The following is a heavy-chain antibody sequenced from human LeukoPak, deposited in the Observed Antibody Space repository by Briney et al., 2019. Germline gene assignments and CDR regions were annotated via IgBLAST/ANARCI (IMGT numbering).Heavy chain of an antibody. CDR1: GYTFTSYG. D-gene: IGHD3-9*01. Sequence: ASVKVSCKASGYTFTSYGISWGRQAPGQGVEWMGWISAYNGNTSYAQKLQGRVTMTTDTSTSTAYMELRSLRSDATAVYYCARDAGYYDILTGYYPPRSYYYYGMDVWGQGTTVTVSS. CDR3: ARDAGYYDILTGYYPPRSYYYYGMDV. CDR2: ISAYNGNT. V-gene: IGHV1-18*01. J-gene: IGHJ6*02.